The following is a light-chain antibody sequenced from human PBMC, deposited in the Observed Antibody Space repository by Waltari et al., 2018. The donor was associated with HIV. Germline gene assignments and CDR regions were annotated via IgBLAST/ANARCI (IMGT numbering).Light chain of an antibody. CDR3: CSYTTRSFVI. CDR1: ASDIATSES. CDR2: EVI. J-gene: IGLJ2*01. V-gene: IGLV2-14*01. Sequence: QSALTQPASVSGSPGQSITISCTGPASDIATSESVSWYQQHPGKAPKLILYEVIYRPSGISSRFSGSKSGNTASLTISGLQAEDEADYFCCSYTTRSFVIFGGGTKLTVL.